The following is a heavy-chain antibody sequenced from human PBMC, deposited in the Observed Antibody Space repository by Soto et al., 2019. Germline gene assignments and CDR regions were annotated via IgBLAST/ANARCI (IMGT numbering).Heavy chain of an antibody. CDR2: IIPILGIA. Sequence: QVQLVQSGAEVKKPGSSVKVSCKASGGTFSSYTISWVRQAPGQGLEWMGRIIPILGIANYAQKFQRRVTITADKSTSTAYMELSSLRSEDTAVYYCTRDRDSGWFDPWGQGTLVTVSS. V-gene: IGHV1-69*08. CDR3: TRDRDSGWFDP. J-gene: IGHJ5*02. CDR1: GGTFSSYT. D-gene: IGHD3-10*01.